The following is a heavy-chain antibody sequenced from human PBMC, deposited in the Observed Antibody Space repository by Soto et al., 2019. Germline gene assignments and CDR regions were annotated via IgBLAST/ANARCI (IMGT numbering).Heavy chain of an antibody. Sequence: QVQLVESGGGVVQPGRSLRLSCAASGFTFRSYAMHWVRQAPGMGLECVAVIAYDGSNKFYRDYVKGRFTISRDNSKNTLYLQINSLRYEDTAVYYCARGDREDIAVVIGARPGEYGVDVWGQGTTVTVSS. D-gene: IGHD2-15*01. CDR3: ARGDREDIAVVIGARPGEYGVDV. V-gene: IGHV3-30-3*01. CDR1: GFTFRSYA. CDR2: IAYDGSNK. J-gene: IGHJ6*02.